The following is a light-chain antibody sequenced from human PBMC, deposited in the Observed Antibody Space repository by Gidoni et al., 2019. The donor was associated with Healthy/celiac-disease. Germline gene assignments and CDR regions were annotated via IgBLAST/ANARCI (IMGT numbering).Light chain of an antibody. CDR1: SSDVGRYNL. CDR2: EGS. CDR3: CSYAGSSTLYV. Sequence: QSALTQPASVSRSPGQSITISCTGTSSDVGRYNLVSWYQQHPGKAPKLMIYEGSKRPSGVSNRFSGSKSGNTASLTISGLQAEDEADYYCCSYAGSSTLYVFGTGTKVTVL. V-gene: IGLV2-23*01. J-gene: IGLJ1*01.